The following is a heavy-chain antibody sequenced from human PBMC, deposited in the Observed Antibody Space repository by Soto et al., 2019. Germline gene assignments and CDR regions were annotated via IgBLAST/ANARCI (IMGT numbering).Heavy chain of an antibody. V-gene: IGHV3-74*01. D-gene: IGHD1-26*01. CDR1: GFTFNTHW. J-gene: IGHJ4*02. CDR2: IYFDGITT. Sequence: EVQLVESGGGVVQPGGSLRLSCTASGFTFNTHWMHWVRQAPGKGLVWVSRIYFDGITTNYADSVKGRLTASRDNAKNTVYLHVSTLRDEDTAVYYCARGSAMGVDYWGQGTLVTVSS. CDR3: ARGSAMGVDY.